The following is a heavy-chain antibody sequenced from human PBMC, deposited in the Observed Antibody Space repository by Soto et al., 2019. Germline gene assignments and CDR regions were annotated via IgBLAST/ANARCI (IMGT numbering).Heavy chain of an antibody. J-gene: IGHJ6*02. Sequence: QVQLVQSGAEVKKPGSSVKVSCKASGGTFSSYAISWVRQAPGQGLEWMGGIIPIFGTANYAQKFQGRVKITADESTSTAYMELSSLRSEDTAVYYCARTDYYGSGSPPSNYYGMDVWGQGTTVTVSS. CDR3: ARTDYYGSGSPPSNYYGMDV. CDR1: GGTFSSYA. CDR2: IIPIFGTA. D-gene: IGHD3-10*01. V-gene: IGHV1-69*12.